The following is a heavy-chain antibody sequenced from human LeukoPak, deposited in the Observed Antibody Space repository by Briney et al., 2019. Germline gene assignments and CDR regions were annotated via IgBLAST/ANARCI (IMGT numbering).Heavy chain of an antibody. J-gene: IGHJ3*02. V-gene: IGHV4-39*01. CDR2: IYYSGST. Sequence: SETLSLTCTVSGGSISSSSYYWGWIRQPPGKGLEWIGSIYYSGSTYYNPSLKSRVTISVDTSKNQFSLQLNSVTPEDTAVYYCASRIAVAGRGDAFDIWGQGTMVTVSS. D-gene: IGHD6-19*01. CDR3: ASRIAVAGRGDAFDI. CDR1: GGSISSSSYY.